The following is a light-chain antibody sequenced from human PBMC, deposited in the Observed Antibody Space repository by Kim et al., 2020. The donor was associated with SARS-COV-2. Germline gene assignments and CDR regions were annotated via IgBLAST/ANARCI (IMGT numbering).Light chain of an antibody. CDR2: AAS. CDR3: QQLNSYPRPMYT. CDR1: QGISSY. V-gene: IGKV1-9*01. Sequence: VGDRVTITCRASQGISSYLAWYQQKPGKAPKLLIYAASTLQSGVPSRFSGSGSGTEFTLTISSLQPEDFATYYCQQLNSYPRPMYTFGQGTKLEI. J-gene: IGKJ2*01.